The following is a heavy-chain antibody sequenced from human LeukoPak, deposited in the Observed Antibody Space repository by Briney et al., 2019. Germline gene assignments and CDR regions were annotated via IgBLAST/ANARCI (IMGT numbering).Heavy chain of an antibody. D-gene: IGHD2-21*01. V-gene: IGHV3-64*01. CDR2: ISANGGAT. Sequence: GGALRVSRVASRFTFSRYFLHWVRPVPAKGVDYVSAISANGGATYYAHSLQGRFTISRDNSKKTLLLQMGSLRTEDMCVYYCARSGIPVIGPRLPCHRWGQGTLVTVSS. CDR3: ARSGIPVIGPRLPCHR. J-gene: IGHJ5*02. CDR1: RFTFSRYF.